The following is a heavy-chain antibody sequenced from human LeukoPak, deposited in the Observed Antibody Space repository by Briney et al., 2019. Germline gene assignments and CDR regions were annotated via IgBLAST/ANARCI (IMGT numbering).Heavy chain of an antibody. D-gene: IGHD3-10*01. CDR2: IYYSGST. Sequence: LETLSLTCTVSGGSISSSAYYWGWIRQSPGKGLEWIGSIYYSGSTYYNPSLKSRVTISVDTSKNQFSLKLNSVTAADTAVYYCARPPNTSYYGSGRGFFDLWGRGTLVTVSS. V-gene: IGHV4-39*01. CDR3: ARPPNTSYYGSGRGFFDL. J-gene: IGHJ2*01. CDR1: GGSISSSAYY.